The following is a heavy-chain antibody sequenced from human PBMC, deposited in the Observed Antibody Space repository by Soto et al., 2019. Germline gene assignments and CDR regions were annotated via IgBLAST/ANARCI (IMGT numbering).Heavy chain of an antibody. CDR1: GGTFSSYA. CDR2: IIPIFGTA. Sequence: GSSVKVSCKASGGTFSSYAISWVRQAPGQGLEWMGGIIPIFGTANYAQKFQGRVTITADESTSTAYVELSSLRSEDTAVYYCARTIFGEEYYYYGMDVWGQGTTVTVSS. D-gene: IGHD3-3*01. J-gene: IGHJ6*02. V-gene: IGHV1-69*13. CDR3: ARTIFGEEYYYYGMDV.